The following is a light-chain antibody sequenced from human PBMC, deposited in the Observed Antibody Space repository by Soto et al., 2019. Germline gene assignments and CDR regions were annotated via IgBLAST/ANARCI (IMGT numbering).Light chain of an antibody. V-gene: IGKV1-5*03. CDR3: QQSNSPLT. Sequence: DIQMTQSPSTLSGSVGDRVTITCRASQTISSWLAWYQQKPGKAPKLLIYKASTLESGVPSRFSGSGSGTQFTLTITSLQPDDFATYYCQQSNSPLTFGQGTKVDIK. CDR2: KAS. CDR1: QTISSW. J-gene: IGKJ1*01.